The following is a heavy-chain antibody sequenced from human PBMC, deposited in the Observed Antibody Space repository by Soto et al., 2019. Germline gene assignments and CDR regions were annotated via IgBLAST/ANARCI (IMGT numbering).Heavy chain of an antibody. CDR1: GYTFSSYG. J-gene: IGHJ6*02. D-gene: IGHD2-2*01. Sequence: ASVKVSCKASGYTFSSYGISWVRQAPGQGLEWMGWISGYNGKTNYAQKVQDRVTMTTDTSTSTVYMELRSLRSEDTAVYYCAREWGYCISTSCPYYYYYYGMDVWGQGTTVTVSS. V-gene: IGHV1-18*01. CDR3: AREWGYCISTSCPYYYYYYGMDV. CDR2: ISGYNGKT.